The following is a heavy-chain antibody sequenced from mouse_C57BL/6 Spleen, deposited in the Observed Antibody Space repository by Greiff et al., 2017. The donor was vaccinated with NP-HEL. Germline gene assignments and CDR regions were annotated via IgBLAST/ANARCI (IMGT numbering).Heavy chain of an antibody. Sequence: QVHVKQPGAELVKPGASVKMSCKASGYTFTSYWITWVKQRPGQGLEWIGDIYTGSGSTNYNEKFKSKATLTVDTSSSTAYMQLSSLTSEDSAVYYCARDYGSSPHAMDYWGQGTSVTVSS. D-gene: IGHD1-1*01. V-gene: IGHV1-55*01. J-gene: IGHJ4*01. CDR3: ARDYGSSPHAMDY. CDR1: GYTFTSYW. CDR2: IYTGSGST.